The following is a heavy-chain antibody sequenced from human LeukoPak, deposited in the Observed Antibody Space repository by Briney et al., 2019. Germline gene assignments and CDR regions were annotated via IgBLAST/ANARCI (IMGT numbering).Heavy chain of an antibody. CDR2: IISSSIYI. Sequence: GGSLRLSCAASGFIFSHYTMNWVRQAPGKGLEWVSSIISSSIYIYYADSVKGRFTISRDNAKKSLYLQMNSLRAEDTAVYYCARCRDGIVFDYWGQGALVTVSS. V-gene: IGHV3-21*04. D-gene: IGHD5-24*01. J-gene: IGHJ4*02. CDR1: GFIFSHYT. CDR3: ARCRDGIVFDY.